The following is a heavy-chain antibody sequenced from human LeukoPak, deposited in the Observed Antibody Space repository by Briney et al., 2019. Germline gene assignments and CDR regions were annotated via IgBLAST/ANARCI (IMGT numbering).Heavy chain of an antibody. V-gene: IGHV1-2*02. CDR3: ARDPVPAAMREYYYYYYMDV. D-gene: IGHD2-2*01. J-gene: IGHJ6*03. Sequence: ASVKVSCKASGYTFTGYYMHWVRQAPGQGLEWMGWINPNSGGTNYAQKFQGRVTMTRDMSISTAYMELSRLRSDDTAVYYCARDPVPAAMREYYYYYYMDVWGKGTTVTISS. CDR2: INPNSGGT. CDR1: GYTFTGYY.